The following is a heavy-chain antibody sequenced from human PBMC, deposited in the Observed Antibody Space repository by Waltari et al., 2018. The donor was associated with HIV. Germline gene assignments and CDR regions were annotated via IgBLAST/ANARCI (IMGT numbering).Heavy chain of an antibody. CDR2: LYDNGRT. J-gene: IGHJ6*02. CDR1: GDSFGSYW. CDR3: ATGGARGMDI. V-gene: IGHV4-4*08. Sequence: QVQLQESGSGVVKSSEALSLHCSVSGDSFGSYWLYWVRQPPGNGLQWIGYLYDNGRTIYNPSLRSRVTISSDASGKQFSLKLNSVTAADTAIYYCATGGARGMDIWGHGTTVTVSS.